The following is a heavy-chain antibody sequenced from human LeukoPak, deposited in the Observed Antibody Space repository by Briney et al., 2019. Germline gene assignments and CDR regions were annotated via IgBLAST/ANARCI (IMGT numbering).Heavy chain of an antibody. V-gene: IGHV4-59*01. CDR1: GGSISTDY. CDR3: TRGRYYEPIDS. CDR2: IYNSGSP. J-gene: IGHJ4*02. Sequence: SETLSPTCSVSGGSISTDYWSWIRQTPGKGLEEIGYIYNSGSPNYNPSLEGRVTMSIDTSKNHFSLKLSSVTAADTAVYYCTRGRYYEPIDSWGQGTLVTVSS. D-gene: IGHD3-3*01.